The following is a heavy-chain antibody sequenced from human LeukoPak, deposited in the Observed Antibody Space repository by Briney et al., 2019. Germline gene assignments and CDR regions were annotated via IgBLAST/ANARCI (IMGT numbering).Heavy chain of an antibody. J-gene: IGHJ4*02. CDR1: GFTFSSYA. CDR2: ISSSSSYI. D-gene: IGHD3-3*01. CDR3: ASAIFGETTGPNN. V-gene: IGHV3-21*01. Sequence: TGGSLRLSCAASGFTFSSYAMSWVRQAPGKGLEWVSSISSSSSYIYYADSVKGRFTISRDNAKNSLYLQMNSLRAEDTAVYYCASAIFGETTGPNNWGQGTLVTVSS.